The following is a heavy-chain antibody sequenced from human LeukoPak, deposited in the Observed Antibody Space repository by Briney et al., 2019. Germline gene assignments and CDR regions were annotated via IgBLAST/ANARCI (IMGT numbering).Heavy chain of an antibody. V-gene: IGHV3-33*08. CDR2: IWYDGSNK. D-gene: IGHD3-22*01. CDR1: GFTFRNYW. CDR3: ARDPAFYDSSGYYDY. J-gene: IGHJ4*02. Sequence: GGSLRLSCAASGFTFRNYWMGWVRQAPGKGLEWVAVIWYDGSNKYYADSVKGRFTISRDNSKNTLYLQMNSLRAEDTAVYYCARDPAFYDSSGYYDYWGQGTLVTVSS.